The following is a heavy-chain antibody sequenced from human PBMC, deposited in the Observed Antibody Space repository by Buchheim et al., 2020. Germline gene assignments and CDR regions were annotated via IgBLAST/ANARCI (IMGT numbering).Heavy chain of an antibody. V-gene: IGHV3-48*01. D-gene: IGHD3-16*02. CDR1: GFTFSSYS. CDR3: ARAKEIGYRFYYSYCGMDV. Sequence: EVQLVESGGGLVQPGGSLRLSCAASGFTFSSYSMNWVRQAPGRGLEWVSYISFSSSTTYYADSVKGRFTISKDSARNSLSLQMNNLRAEDTAVYYCARAKEIGYRFYYSYCGMDVWGQGTT. CDR2: ISFSSSTT. J-gene: IGHJ6*02.